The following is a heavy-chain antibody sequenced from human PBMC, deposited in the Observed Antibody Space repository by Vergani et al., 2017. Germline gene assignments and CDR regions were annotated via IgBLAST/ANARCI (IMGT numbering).Heavy chain of an antibody. J-gene: IGHJ5*02. CDR3: ASRVSANGGLDT. Sequence: EVQLVESGGGIVKPGGSLRLSCEGSGFTFTNNTMTWVRQAPGKGLEWVSSISSSSAYLHYADSVKGRFTISSDNAKKSLFLQMNHLRADDTAVYYCASRVSANGGLDTWGQGTLVTVSS. V-gene: IGHV3-21*01. CDR2: ISSSSAYL. D-gene: IGHD2-15*01. CDR1: GFTFTNNT.